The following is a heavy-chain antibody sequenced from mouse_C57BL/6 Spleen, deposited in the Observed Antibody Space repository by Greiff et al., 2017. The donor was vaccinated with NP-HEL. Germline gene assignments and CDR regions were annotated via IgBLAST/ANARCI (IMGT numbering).Heavy chain of an antibody. CDR3: YYGSSSRDY. J-gene: IGHJ2*01. Sequence: VKLMESGAELARPGASVKLSCKASGYTFTSYGISWVKQRTGQGLEWIGEIYPRSGNTYYNEKFKGKATLTADKSSSTAYMELRSLTSEDSAVYFCYYGSSSRDYWGQGTTLTVSS. D-gene: IGHD1-1*01. CDR2: IYPRSGNT. V-gene: IGHV1-81*01. CDR1: GYTFTSYG.